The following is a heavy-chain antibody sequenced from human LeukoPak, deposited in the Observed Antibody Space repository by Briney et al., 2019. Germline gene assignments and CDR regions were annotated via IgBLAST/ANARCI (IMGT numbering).Heavy chain of an antibody. CDR3: TTESRDYSNYVGFDY. D-gene: IGHD4-11*01. V-gene: IGHV3-15*01. CDR1: GFTFSNAW. J-gene: IGHJ4*02. Sequence: TGGSLRLSCAASGFTFSNAWMSWVRQAPGKGLEWVGRIKSKTGGGTTEDAAPGKGRFTIARADSNNTLYLQMNSLKTEDTAVSYCTTESRDYSNYVGFDYWGQGTLVTVSS. CDR2: IKSKTGGGTT.